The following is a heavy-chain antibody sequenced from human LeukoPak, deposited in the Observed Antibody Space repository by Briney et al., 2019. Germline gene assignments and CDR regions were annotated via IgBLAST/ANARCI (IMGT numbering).Heavy chain of an antibody. CDR1: GFTFSSYG. Sequence: GGSLRLSCAASGFTFSSYGMHWVRQAPGKGLEWVAVISYDGSNKYYADSVKGRFTISRDNSKNTVYVQMSSLRAEDTAVYYCAKAPRGMTTVTKGNFDYWGQGTLVTVSS. D-gene: IGHD4-17*01. CDR2: ISYDGSNK. J-gene: IGHJ4*02. CDR3: AKAPRGMTTVTKGNFDY. V-gene: IGHV3-30*18.